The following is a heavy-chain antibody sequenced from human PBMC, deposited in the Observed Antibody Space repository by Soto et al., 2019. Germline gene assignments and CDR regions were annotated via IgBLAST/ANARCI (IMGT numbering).Heavy chain of an antibody. CDR3: AKAGSITIFGVVIPDPYHYFDY. CDR2: INQDGSEK. V-gene: IGHV3-7*02. D-gene: IGHD3-3*01. Sequence: PGGSLRLSCAASGFTFSNYWMNWVRQAPGKGLEWVANINQDGSEKYYADSVKGRFTISRDNSKNTLYLQMNSLRAEDTAVYYCAKAGSITIFGVVIPDPYHYFDYWGQGTLVTVSS. CDR1: GFTFSNYW. J-gene: IGHJ4*02.